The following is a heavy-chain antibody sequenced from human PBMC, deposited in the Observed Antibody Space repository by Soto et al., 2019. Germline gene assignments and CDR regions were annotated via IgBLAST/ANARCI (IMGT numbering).Heavy chain of an antibody. CDR1: GFTFSSYS. V-gene: IGHV3-48*02. CDR2: ISSSSSTI. J-gene: IGHJ4*02. D-gene: IGHD6-13*01. Sequence: EVQLVESGGGLVQPGGSLRLSCIASGFTFSSYSMNWVRQAPGKGLEWVSYISSSSSTIYYADSVKGRFTISRDNAKNSLYLEMNSRRDEDTAVFYCARGPRTYSSSWYPDYWGQGTLVTVSS. CDR3: ARGPRTYSSSWYPDY.